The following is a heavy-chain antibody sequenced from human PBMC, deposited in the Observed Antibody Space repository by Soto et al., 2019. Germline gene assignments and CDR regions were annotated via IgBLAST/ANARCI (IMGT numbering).Heavy chain of an antibody. CDR1: GASFSDANYY. D-gene: IGHD2-21*01. CDR3: ARRPHIVVAPT. J-gene: IGHJ4*02. Sequence: SETLSLTCIVCGASFSDANYYWVWIRQPPGEGLEWIGSFYYDGRTYYNASPKSRVTISVDTSKNHFSLMLTSVTAADTAVYYCARRPHIVVAPTWGQGTLVTVSS. V-gene: IGHV4-39*02. CDR2: FYYDGRT.